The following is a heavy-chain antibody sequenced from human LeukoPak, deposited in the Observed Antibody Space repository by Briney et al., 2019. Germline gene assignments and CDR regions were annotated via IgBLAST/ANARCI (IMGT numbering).Heavy chain of an antibody. D-gene: IGHD2-21*02. CDR1: GGSISSYY. Sequence: SETLSLTCTVSGGSISSYYWSWIRQPPGKGLEWIGYIFRTGRTSYNPSLESRVTISVDTSKNQFSLKLSSVTAADTAVYYCARDSRVADYGLAYCGGDCYSYFDYWGQGTLVTVSS. J-gene: IGHJ4*02. CDR2: IFRTGRT. CDR3: ARDSRVADYGLAYCGGDCYSYFDY. V-gene: IGHV4-59*01.